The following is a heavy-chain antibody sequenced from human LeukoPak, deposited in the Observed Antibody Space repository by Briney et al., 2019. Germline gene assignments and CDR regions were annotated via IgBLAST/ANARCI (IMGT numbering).Heavy chain of an antibody. CDR3: ARSESSGSYYRLDY. CDR2: IYYSGST. CDR1: GGSISSSSYY. Sequence: PSETLSLTCTVSGGSISSSSYYWGWIRQPPGKGLEWIGSIYYSGSTYYNPSLKSRVTMSVDTSKNQFSLKLSSVTAADTAVYYCARSESSGSYYRLDYWGQGTLVTVSS. D-gene: IGHD1-26*01. J-gene: IGHJ4*02. V-gene: IGHV4-39*07.